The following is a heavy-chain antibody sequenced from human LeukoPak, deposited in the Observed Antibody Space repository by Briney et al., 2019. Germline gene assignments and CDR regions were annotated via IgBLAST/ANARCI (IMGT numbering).Heavy chain of an antibody. J-gene: IGHJ4*02. V-gene: IGHV3-30*02. CDR3: AKDKGFLTGYFDY. D-gene: IGHD3-9*01. CDR1: GFTFSSDG. Sequence: GGSLSLSCAASGFTFSSDGMHWVRQAPGKGLEWVSFIRYDGSDKYYADSVKGRFTISRDNSKNTLYLQMNSLRAEDTAVYYCAKDKGFLTGYFDYWGQGTLVTVSS. CDR2: IRYDGSDK.